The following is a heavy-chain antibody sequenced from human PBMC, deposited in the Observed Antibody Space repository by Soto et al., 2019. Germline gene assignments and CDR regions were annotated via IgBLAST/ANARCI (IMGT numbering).Heavy chain of an antibody. Sequence: GGSLRLSCAAPGFTFSRYAMSWVRQAPGKGLEWVSAISGSGGSTYYADSVKGRFTISRDNSKNTLYLQMNSLRAEDTAVYYCAKDRPHPPSYEDHDYWGQGALATVCS. CDR1: GFTFSRYA. V-gene: IGHV3-23*01. CDR3: AKDRPHPPSYEDHDY. D-gene: IGHD5-12*01. J-gene: IGHJ4*02. CDR2: ISGSGGST.